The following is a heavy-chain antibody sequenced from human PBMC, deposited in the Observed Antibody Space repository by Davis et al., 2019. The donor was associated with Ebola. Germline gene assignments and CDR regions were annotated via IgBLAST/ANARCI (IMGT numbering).Heavy chain of an antibody. D-gene: IGHD4-11*01. V-gene: IGHV3-23*01. J-gene: IGHJ6*04. CDR3: AKDPDYSNYYYYYYGMDV. CDR2: ISGSGGST. CDR1: GFTFSSYS. Sequence: GGSLRLSCAASGFTFSSYSMNWVRQAPGKGLEWVSAISGSGGSTYYADSVKGRFTISRDNSKNTLYLQMNSLRAEDTAVYYCAKDPDYSNYYYYYYGMDVWGKGTTVTVSS.